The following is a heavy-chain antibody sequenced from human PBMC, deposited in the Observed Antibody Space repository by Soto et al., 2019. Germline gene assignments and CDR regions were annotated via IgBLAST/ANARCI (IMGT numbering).Heavy chain of an antibody. CDR2: ISYDGSNK. D-gene: IGHD6-6*01. V-gene: IGHV3-30*18. J-gene: IGHJ6*02. CDR1: GFTFSSYG. Sequence: QVQLVESGGGVVQPGRSLSLSCAASGFTFSSYGMHWVRQAPGKGLEWVAVISYDGSNKYYADSVKGRFTISIDNSKNTLYLQLYSLRSEYTAVIYCAKYFEYSSALAYYVYTRDVWGQGTTVTVSS. CDR3: AKYFEYSSALAYYVYTRDV.